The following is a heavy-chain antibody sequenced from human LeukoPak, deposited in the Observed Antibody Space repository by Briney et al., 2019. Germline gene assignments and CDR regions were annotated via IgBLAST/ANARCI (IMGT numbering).Heavy chain of an antibody. Sequence: GGSLRLSCAPSGFTFSVFWMHWVRQAPGTGPVWVSRISPDGSTTNYADSVKGRFTISRDNAKNTLYLQISGLRAEDTAVYYCARDMWGTFDYWGPGTLVTVSS. J-gene: IGHJ4*02. CDR3: ARDMWGTFDY. V-gene: IGHV3-74*01. CDR1: GFTFSVFW. CDR2: ISPDGSTT. D-gene: IGHD7-27*01.